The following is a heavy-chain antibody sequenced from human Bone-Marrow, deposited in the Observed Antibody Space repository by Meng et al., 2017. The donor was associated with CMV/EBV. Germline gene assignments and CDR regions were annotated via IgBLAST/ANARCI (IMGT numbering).Heavy chain of an antibody. CDR2: MNPNSGNT. Sequence: ASVKVSCKASGYTFTSYDINWVRQATGQGLEWMGWMNPNSGNTGYAQKFQGRVTMTRDTSISTAYMELSRLRSDDTAVYYCARGCDIVVVPAAIEGYYYYGMDVWGQGTTITVSS. CDR3: ARGCDIVVVPAAIEGYYYYGMDV. V-gene: IGHV1-8*01. D-gene: IGHD2-2*02. CDR1: GYTFTSYD. J-gene: IGHJ6*02.